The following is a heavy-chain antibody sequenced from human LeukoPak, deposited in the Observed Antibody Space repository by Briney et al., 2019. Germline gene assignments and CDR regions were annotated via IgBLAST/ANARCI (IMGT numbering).Heavy chain of an antibody. CDR2: ISAYNGNT. Sequence: GASVKVSCKASGYTFTGYYMHWVRQAPGQGLEWMGWISAYNGNTNYAQKLQGRVTMTTDTSTSTAYMELRSLRSDDTAVYYCARIYGDHSPFDYWGQGTLVTVSS. CDR1: GYTFTGYY. V-gene: IGHV1-18*04. J-gene: IGHJ4*02. D-gene: IGHD4-17*01. CDR3: ARIYGDHSPFDY.